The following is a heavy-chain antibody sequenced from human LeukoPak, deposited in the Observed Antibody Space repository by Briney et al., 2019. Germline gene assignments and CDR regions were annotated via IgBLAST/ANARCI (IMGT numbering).Heavy chain of an antibody. CDR3: VRDRPRITMIVPEGMDV. CDR2: INAGNGNT. V-gene: IGHV1-3*01. Sequence: ASVKVSCKASGYTFTSYAMHWVRQAPGQRLEWMRWINAGNGNTKYSQKFQGRVTITRDTSASTAYMELSSLRSEDTAVYYCVRDRPRITMIVPEGMDVWGQGTTVTVSS. CDR1: GYTFTSYA. D-gene: IGHD3-22*01. J-gene: IGHJ6*02.